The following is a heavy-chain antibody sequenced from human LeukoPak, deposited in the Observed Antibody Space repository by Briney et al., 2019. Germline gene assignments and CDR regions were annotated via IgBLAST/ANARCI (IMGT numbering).Heavy chain of an antibody. Sequence: GGSLRLSCAASGFTFSNYGMHWVRQAQGKGLEWVAVISYDGSNKYSADSVKGRFTISRDDSKNSLYLQMNSLRTEDTAFYYCAKGTNRGRGPYFDYWGQGNLVTVSS. V-gene: IGHV3-30*18. J-gene: IGHJ4*02. D-gene: IGHD7-27*01. CDR2: ISYDGSNK. CDR1: GFTFSNYG. CDR3: AKGTNRGRGPYFDY.